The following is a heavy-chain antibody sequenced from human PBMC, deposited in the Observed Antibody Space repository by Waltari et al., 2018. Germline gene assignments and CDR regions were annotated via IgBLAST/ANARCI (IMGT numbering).Heavy chain of an antibody. D-gene: IGHD1-7*01. CDR2: LIPILGIA. CDR3: ARGGGGPNWNSYYFDY. V-gene: IGHV1-69*04. CDR1: GGTFSSYA. J-gene: IGHJ4*02. Sequence: QVQLVQSGAEVKKPGSSVKVSCKASGGTFSSYAISWVRQAPGQGLEWMGGLIPILGIAHYAQKFQGRVTSTADESTSTAYMELSRLRSEDTAVYYCARGGGGPNWNSYYFDYWGQGTLVTVSS.